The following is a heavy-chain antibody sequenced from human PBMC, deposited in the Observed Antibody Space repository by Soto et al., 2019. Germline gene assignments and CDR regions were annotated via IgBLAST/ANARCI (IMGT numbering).Heavy chain of an antibody. D-gene: IGHD1-20*01. J-gene: IGHJ4*02. CDR3: AREQYNWKL. Sequence: SETLSLTCTVSGVSITPYYWTWIRHPPGKGLEWIGYVYHTGNTYYNPSLKSRVTISLDTSKNQVSLRLKSVTAADTAVYYCAREQYNWKLWGQGTPVTVSS. CDR1: GVSITPYY. CDR2: VYHTGNT. V-gene: IGHV4-59*01.